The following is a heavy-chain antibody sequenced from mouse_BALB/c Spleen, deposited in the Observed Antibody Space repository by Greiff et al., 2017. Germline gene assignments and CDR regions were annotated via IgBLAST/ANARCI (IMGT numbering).Heavy chain of an antibody. D-gene: IGHD1-1*02. J-gene: IGHJ4*01. V-gene: IGHV14-4*02. CDR3: NAYGYDAMDY. Sequence: VQLQQSGAELVRPGASVKLSCTASGFNIKDYYMHWVKQRPEQGLEWIGWIDPENGDTEYAPKFQGKATMTADTSSNTAYLQLSSLTSEDTAVYYCNAYGYDAMDYWGQGTSVTVSS. CDR2: IDPENGDT. CDR1: GFNIKDYY.